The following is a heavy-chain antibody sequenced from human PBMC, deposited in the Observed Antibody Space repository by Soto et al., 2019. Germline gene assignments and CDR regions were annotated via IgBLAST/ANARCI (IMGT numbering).Heavy chain of an antibody. CDR1: GGSISSYY. V-gene: IGHV4-59*01. CDR2: IYYSGST. Sequence: SETLSLTCTVSGGSISSYYWSWIRQPPGKGLEWIGYIYYSGSTNYNPSLKSRVTISVDTSKNQFSLKLSSVTAADTAVYYCASFTYYYDSSGYYPGGMDVWGQGTTVTVSS. CDR3: ASFTYYYDSSGYYPGGMDV. J-gene: IGHJ6*02. D-gene: IGHD3-22*01.